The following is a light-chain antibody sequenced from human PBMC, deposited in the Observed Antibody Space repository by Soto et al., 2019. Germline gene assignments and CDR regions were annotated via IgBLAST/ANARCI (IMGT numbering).Light chain of an antibody. Sequence: QSVLTQPPSASGTPGQKITISCSRSTSDIGSNTVNWYQQVPGTAPKLLIYASNQRPSGVPDRFSGSKSGTSASLAISGRQSEDEADYYCEAWDDSLNGPVFGGGTKVTVL. CDR1: TSDIGSNT. J-gene: IGLJ3*02. CDR3: EAWDDSLNGPV. V-gene: IGLV1-44*01. CDR2: ASN.